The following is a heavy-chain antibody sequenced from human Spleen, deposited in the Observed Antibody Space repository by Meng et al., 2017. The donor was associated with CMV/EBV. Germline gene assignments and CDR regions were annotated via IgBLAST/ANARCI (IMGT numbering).Heavy chain of an antibody. D-gene: IGHD6-19*01. CDR1: GYTLTELS. CDR2: FDPEDGEK. Sequence: ASVKVSCKVSGYTLTELSIHWVRQAPGRVLEWMGGFDPEDGEKIYAQKFQGRVTMTEDTSTDTAYMELSSLRSEDTAVYYCATGSGWYAPKDYWGQGTLVTVSS. J-gene: IGHJ4*02. CDR3: ATGSGWYAPKDY. V-gene: IGHV1-24*01.